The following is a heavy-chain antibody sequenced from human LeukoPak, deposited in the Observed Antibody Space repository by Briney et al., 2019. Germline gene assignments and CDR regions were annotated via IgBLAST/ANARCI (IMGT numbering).Heavy chain of an antibody. CDR2: IKTDGSEK. Sequence: GGSLRLSCAASGFSFSSYWMTWVRQGPGKGLEWVANIKTDGSEKYFVDSVKGRFTISRDNAKNSLYLQMNSLRAEDTAVYYCAAYDSDRGGLDYWGQGVLVTVSS. D-gene: IGHD3-22*01. J-gene: IGHJ4*02. CDR1: GFSFSSYW. CDR3: AAYDSDRGGLDY. V-gene: IGHV3-7*02.